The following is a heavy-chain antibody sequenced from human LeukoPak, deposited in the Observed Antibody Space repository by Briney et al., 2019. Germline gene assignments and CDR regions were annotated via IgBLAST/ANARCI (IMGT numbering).Heavy chain of an antibody. Sequence: GGSLRLSCTSSGFALDEHGMSWVRQVPGKGLEWVGGINWNGGSTGYADRLRGRFTISRDNAKNSLYLQMDSLRAEDTALSYCARAPITSPFYFDYWGQGTLVTVSS. CDR2: INWNGGST. CDR3: ARAPITSPFYFDY. CDR1: GFALDEHG. V-gene: IGHV3-20*04. D-gene: IGHD2-2*01. J-gene: IGHJ4*02.